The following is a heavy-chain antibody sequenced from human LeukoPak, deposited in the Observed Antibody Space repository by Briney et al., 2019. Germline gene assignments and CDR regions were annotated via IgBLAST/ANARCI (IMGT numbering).Heavy chain of an antibody. CDR3: AKDPHAHYDILTGSEGGFDY. D-gene: IGHD3-9*01. CDR1: GFTFSSYA. Sequence: GGSLRLSCAASGFTFSSYAMSWVRQAPGKGLEWVSAISGSGGSTYYADSVKGRFTISRDNSKNTLYLQMNSLRAEDTAVYYCAKDPHAHYDILTGSEGGFDYWGQGTLVTVSS. J-gene: IGHJ4*02. CDR2: ISGSGGST. V-gene: IGHV3-23*01.